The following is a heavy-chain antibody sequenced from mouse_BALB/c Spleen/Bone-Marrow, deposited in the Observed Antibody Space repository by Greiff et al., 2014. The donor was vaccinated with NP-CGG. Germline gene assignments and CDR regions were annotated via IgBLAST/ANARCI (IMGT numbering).Heavy chain of an antibody. CDR3: ARETGYAYGNFAMDY. CDR1: GFTPIDYY. J-gene: IGHJ4*01. D-gene: IGHD2-1*01. CDR2: IRNRANGYTT. Sequence: EVKLMESGGGLVQPGGSLRLSCEASGFTPIDYYMTWVRQPPGKALEWLGFIRNRANGYTTEYSASVKGRFTISRDISQSIFYLQMNTLRAEDSATYYCARETGYAYGNFAMDYWGQGTSVTVSS. V-gene: IGHV7-3*02.